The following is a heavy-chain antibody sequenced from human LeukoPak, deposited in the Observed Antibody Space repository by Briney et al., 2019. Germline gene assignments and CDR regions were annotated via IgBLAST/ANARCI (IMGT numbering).Heavy chain of an antibody. CDR3: AREDDGSGRYGMDV. V-gene: IGHV1-18*01. CDR2: ISAYNGNT. J-gene: IGHJ6*02. Sequence: RASVKVSCKASGYTFTSYGISWVRQAPGQGLEWMGWISAYNGNTNYAQKLQGRVTMTTDTSTSTAYMELRSLRSDDTAVYCCAREDDGSGRYGMDVWGQGTTVTVSS. CDR1: GYTFTSYG. D-gene: IGHD3-10*01.